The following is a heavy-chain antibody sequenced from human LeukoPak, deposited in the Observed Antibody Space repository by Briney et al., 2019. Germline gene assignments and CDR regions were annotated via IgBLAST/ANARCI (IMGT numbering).Heavy chain of an antibody. Sequence: GGSLRLSCAASGFTFSSYWMSWVRQAPGKGLEWVANIKQDGSEKYYVDSVKGRFTISRDNAKNSLYLQMNSLRAEDTAVYYCAKDAAHLPYYYDSSGYFDYWGQGTLVTVSS. CDR2: IKQDGSEK. J-gene: IGHJ4*02. CDR3: AKDAAHLPYYYDSSGYFDY. D-gene: IGHD3-22*01. V-gene: IGHV3-7*03. CDR1: GFTFSSYW.